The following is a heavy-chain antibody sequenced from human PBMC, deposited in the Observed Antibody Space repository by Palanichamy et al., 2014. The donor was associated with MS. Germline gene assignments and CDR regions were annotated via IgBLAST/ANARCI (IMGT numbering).Heavy chain of an antibody. CDR2: IYHAANI. V-gene: IGHV4-34*01. D-gene: IGHD1-26*01. Sequence: QVHLQQWGAGLLRPSETLSLTCGVYGGSFSGYYWTWIRQPPGKGLEWIGEIYHAANINNNPSLKSRVTISIDTPKNQFSLTLSPVTAADTAVYYCARGADEWNLQGSFWYFDLWGRGTLVAVSS. J-gene: IGHJ2*01. CDR1: GGSFSGYY. CDR3: ARGADEWNLQGSFWYFDL.